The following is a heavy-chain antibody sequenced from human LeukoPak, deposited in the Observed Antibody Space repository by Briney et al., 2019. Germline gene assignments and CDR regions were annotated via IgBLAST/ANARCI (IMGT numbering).Heavy chain of an antibody. J-gene: IGHJ4*02. Sequence: SETLPLTCTVSCYSISSYSWSWVRQPPGRGLEWIGYIYYSGSTTYNPSLKSRVTISLDTSKNQFSLKLSSVTAADTAVYYCAGDYGSGSYRFDYWGQGTLVTVSS. V-gene: IGHV4-59*12. CDR1: CYSISSYS. CDR3: AGDYGSGSYRFDY. D-gene: IGHD3-10*01. CDR2: IYYSGST.